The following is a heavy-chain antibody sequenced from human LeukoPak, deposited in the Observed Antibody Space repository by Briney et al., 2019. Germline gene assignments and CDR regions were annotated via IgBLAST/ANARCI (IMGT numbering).Heavy chain of an antibody. V-gene: IGHV4-34*01. CDR1: GGSFSGYY. CDR2: INHSGST. J-gene: IGHJ4*02. Sequence: SETLSLTCAVYGGSFSGYYWSWIRQPPGKGLEWIGEINHSGSTNYNPSLKSRVTISVDTSKNQFSLKLSSVTAADTAVYYCARLLWFGAPFDYWGQGTLVTVSS. D-gene: IGHD3-10*01. CDR3: ARLLWFGAPFDY.